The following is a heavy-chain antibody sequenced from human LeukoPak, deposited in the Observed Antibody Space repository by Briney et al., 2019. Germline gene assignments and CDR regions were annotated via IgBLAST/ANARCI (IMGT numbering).Heavy chain of an antibody. CDR1: GGSISSGSYY. Sequence: SQTLSLTCTVSGGSISSGSYYWRWIRQPAGKGLEWIGRIYTSGSTNYNHSLKSRVTISVDTSKNQFSLKLSSVTAADTAVYYCARDYDILTGYYGDAFDIWGQGTMVTVSS. J-gene: IGHJ3*02. CDR2: IYTSGST. V-gene: IGHV4-61*02. CDR3: ARDYDILTGYYGDAFDI. D-gene: IGHD3-9*01.